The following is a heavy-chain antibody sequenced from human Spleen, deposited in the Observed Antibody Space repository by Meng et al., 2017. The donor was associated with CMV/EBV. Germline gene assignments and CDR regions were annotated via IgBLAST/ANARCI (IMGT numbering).Heavy chain of an antibody. J-gene: IGHJ5*02. CDR3: ARGTYCSSTSCYLVGWFDP. Sequence: GESLKISCAASGFTFSSYSMNWVRQAPGKGLEWVSSISSSSSYIYYADSVKGRFTISRDNAKNSLYLQMNSLRAEDTAVYYGARGTYCSSTSCYLVGWFDPWGQGTLVTVSS. CDR2: ISSSSSYI. V-gene: IGHV3-21*01. CDR1: GFTFSSYS. D-gene: IGHD2-2*01.